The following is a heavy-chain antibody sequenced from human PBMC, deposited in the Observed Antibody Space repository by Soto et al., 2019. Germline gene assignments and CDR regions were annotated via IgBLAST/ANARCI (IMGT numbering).Heavy chain of an antibody. CDR2: IYWDDDK. D-gene: IGHD2-21*02. Sequence: QITLKESGPTLVKPTQTLTLTCTFSGFSLSTRAVGVGWIRQPPGKALEWLALIYWDDDKRYSPSLKSRLTITKDTSKNQVVLTMTTMDPVDTATYYCAHLAYCGGDCYSFAFDIWGQGTMVTVSS. V-gene: IGHV2-5*02. CDR1: GFSLSTRAVG. J-gene: IGHJ3*02. CDR3: AHLAYCGGDCYSFAFDI.